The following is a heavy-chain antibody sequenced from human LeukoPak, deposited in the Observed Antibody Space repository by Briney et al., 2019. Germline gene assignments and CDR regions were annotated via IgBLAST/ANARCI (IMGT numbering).Heavy chain of an antibody. D-gene: IGHD4-17*01. CDR1: GYTFTGYY. J-gene: IGHJ4*02. V-gene: IGHV1-2*02. CDR2: VNPNSGST. Sequence: GASVKVSCKASGYTFTGYYMHWVRQAPGQGLEWMGWVNPNSGSTDYAQNFQGRVTMTRDTSISTAYMELSSLRSDDMAVYYCARSTTFLPNFDYRGQGTLVTVSS. CDR3: ARSTTFLPNFDY.